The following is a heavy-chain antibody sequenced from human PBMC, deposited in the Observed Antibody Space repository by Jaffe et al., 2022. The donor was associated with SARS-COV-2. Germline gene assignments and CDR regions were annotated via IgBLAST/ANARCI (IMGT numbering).Heavy chain of an antibody. D-gene: IGHD3-16*02. CDR2: IKQDGSEK. CDR1: GFTFSSYW. Sequence: EVQLVESGGGLVQPGGSLRLSCAASGFTFSSYWMSWVRQAPGKGLEWVANIKQDGSEKYYVDSVKGRFTISRDNAKNSLYLQMNSLRAEDTAVYYCARDFFMITFGGVIGEPYGMDVWGQGTTVTVSS. V-gene: IGHV3-7*01. J-gene: IGHJ6*02. CDR3: ARDFFMITFGGVIGEPYGMDV.